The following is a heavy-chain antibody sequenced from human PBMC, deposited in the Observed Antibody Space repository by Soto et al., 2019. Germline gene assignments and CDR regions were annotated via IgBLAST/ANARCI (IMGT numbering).Heavy chain of an antibody. CDR1: GGTITSGRSS. J-gene: IGHJ5*02. D-gene: IGHD6-6*01. CDR2: IYHSGST. CDR3: VRESVASGPNYFDT. Sequence: SETRSLTCSVSGGTITSGRSSWNWIRQSPGKGLEWIAYIYHSGSTYYNPSLKSRVTISVDRSENQFSLKLTSVTAADTAVYYCVRESVASGPNYFDTWGPGTLVTVSS. V-gene: IGHV4-30-2*06.